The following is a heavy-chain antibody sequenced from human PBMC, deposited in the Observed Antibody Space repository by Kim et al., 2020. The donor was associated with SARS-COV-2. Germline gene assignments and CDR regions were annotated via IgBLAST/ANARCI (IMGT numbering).Heavy chain of an antibody. Sequence: SETLSLTCAVSGGSISSSNWWSWVRQPPGKGLEWIGEIYHSGSTNYNPSLKSRVTISVDKSKNQFSLKLSSVTAADTAVYYCARMLVRGVTIIGNAFDIWGQGTMVTVSS. J-gene: IGHJ3*02. D-gene: IGHD3-10*01. CDR2: IYHSGST. CDR3: ARMLVRGVTIIGNAFDI. V-gene: IGHV4-4*02. CDR1: GGSISSSNW.